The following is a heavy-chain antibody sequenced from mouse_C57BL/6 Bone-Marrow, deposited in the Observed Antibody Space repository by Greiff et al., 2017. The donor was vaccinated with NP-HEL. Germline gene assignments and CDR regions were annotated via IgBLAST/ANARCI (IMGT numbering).Heavy chain of an antibody. J-gene: IGHJ4*01. CDR3: AKPPNLYYYAMDY. V-gene: IGHV1-78*01. CDR1: GFTFTDHT. D-gene: IGHD6-5*01. CDR2: IYPRDGST. Sequence: QVQLQQSDAELVKPGASVKISCTVSGFTFTDHTIHWMKQRPEQGLEWIGYIYPRDGSTKYNAKFKGKATLTADTSSSTAYMQLNSLTSEDSAVYFCAKPPNLYYYAMDYWGQGTSVTVSS.